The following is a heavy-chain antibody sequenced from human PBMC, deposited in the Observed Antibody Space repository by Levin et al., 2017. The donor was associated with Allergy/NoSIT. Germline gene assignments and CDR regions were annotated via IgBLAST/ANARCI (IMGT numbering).Heavy chain of an antibody. CDR3: ARQSSSGWPNWYFDL. V-gene: IGHV5-51*01. Sequence: KVSCKGSGYSFTSYWIGWVRQMPGKGLEWMGIIYPGDSDTRYSPSFQGQVTISADKSISTAYLQWSSLKASDTAMYYCARQSSSGWPNWYFDLWGRGTLVTVSS. CDR1: GYSFTSYW. D-gene: IGHD6-19*01. CDR2: IYPGDSDT. J-gene: IGHJ2*01.